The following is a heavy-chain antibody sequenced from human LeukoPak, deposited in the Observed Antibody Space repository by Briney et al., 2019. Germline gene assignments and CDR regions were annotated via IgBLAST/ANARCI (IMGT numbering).Heavy chain of an antibody. J-gene: IGHJ6*02. Sequence: AASVKVSCKASGGTFSSYAISWVRQAPGQGLEWMGRIIPILGIANYAQKFQGRVTITADKSTSTAYMELSSLRSEDTAVYYCARADYDFWSGYDGYYYGMDVWGQGTTVTVSS. D-gene: IGHD3-3*01. CDR2: IIPILGIA. CDR3: ARADYDFWSGYDGYYYGMDV. V-gene: IGHV1-69*04. CDR1: GGTFSSYA.